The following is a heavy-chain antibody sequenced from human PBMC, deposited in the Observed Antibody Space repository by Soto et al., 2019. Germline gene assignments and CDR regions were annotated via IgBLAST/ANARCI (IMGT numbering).Heavy chain of an antibody. CDR1: GYGFTSYG. D-gene: IGHD3-10*01. Sequence: ASVKVPWKASGYGFTSYGISWGRQAPGQGREWMGWISAYNGNTNYAQKLQGRVTMTTDTSTSTAYMELRSLRSDDTAVYYCARVPTVLLWLGDVIGLAYWRQGSPVTVSP. CDR3: ARVPTVLLWLGDVIGLAY. V-gene: IGHV1-18*04. J-gene: IGHJ4*02. CDR2: ISAYNGNT.